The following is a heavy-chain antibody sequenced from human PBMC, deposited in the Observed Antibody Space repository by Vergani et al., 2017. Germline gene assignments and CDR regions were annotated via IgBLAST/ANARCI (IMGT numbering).Heavy chain of an antibody. D-gene: IGHD3-10*01. V-gene: IGHV4-59*01. CDR3: ARGGRGARRGGWFDP. CDR2: IYYSGST. Sequence: QVQLQESGPGLVKPSETLSLTCTVSGGSISSYYWSWIRQPPGKGLEWIGYIYYSGSTNYNPSLKSRVTISVDTSKNQFSLKLSSVTAADTAVYYWARGGRGARRGGWFDPWGQGTLVTVSS. J-gene: IGHJ5*02. CDR1: GGSISSYY.